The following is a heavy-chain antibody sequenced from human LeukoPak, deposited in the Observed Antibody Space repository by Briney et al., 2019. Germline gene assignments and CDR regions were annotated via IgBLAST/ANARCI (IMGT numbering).Heavy chain of an antibody. Sequence: SLKLSCTASGGTFSSYAMSWVRQAPGQGLEWMGRIIPILSITNYAHKFKGRVTITADNATNTVYMELNSLRAEDTAVYYCARDGFQAHAFDIWGQGTMVTVSS. V-gene: IGHV1-69*04. J-gene: IGHJ3*02. CDR1: GGTFSSYA. CDR2: IIPILSIT. CDR3: ARDGFQAHAFDI.